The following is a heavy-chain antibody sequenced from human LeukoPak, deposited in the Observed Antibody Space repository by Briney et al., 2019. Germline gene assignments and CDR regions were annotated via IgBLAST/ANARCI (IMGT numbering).Heavy chain of an antibody. CDR1: GFTFSTYA. J-gene: IGHJ4*02. Sequence: GGSLRLSCAASGFTFSTYAMSWVRQAPGKGLEWVSGISGSGGSTYYADSVKGRFTISRDNSKNTLYLQMNSLRAEDTAVYYCAKRVGYYYDSSGYCFDYWGQGTLVTVSS. V-gene: IGHV3-23*01. CDR3: AKRVGYYYDSSGYCFDY. CDR2: ISGSGGST. D-gene: IGHD3-22*01.